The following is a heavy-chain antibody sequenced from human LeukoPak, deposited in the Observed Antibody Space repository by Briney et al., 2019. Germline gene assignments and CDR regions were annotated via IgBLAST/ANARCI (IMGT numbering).Heavy chain of an antibody. CDR1: GFSFSSYA. D-gene: IGHD2-2*01. J-gene: IGHJ4*02. V-gene: IGHV3-30*04. CDR3: ARGGYQLRSPAGF. Sequence: GGSLRLSCAASGFSFSSYAMHWVRQAPGKGLEWVAVISYDESNKYYADSVKGRFTISRDNSKNTLYLQMNSLRAEDTAVCCCARGGYQLRSPAGFWAQGTRVTVSP. CDR2: ISYDESNK.